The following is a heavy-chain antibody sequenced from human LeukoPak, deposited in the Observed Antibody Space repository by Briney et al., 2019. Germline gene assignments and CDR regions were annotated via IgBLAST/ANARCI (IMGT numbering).Heavy chain of an antibody. V-gene: IGHV1-8*02. J-gene: IGHJ4*02. Sequence: GASVKVSCKASGYIFTDYYMHWVRQAPGQELEWMGWMNPNSGNTGYAQKFQGRVTMTRNTSISTAYMELSSLRSEDTAVYYCARGLSSRPYWGQGTLVTVSS. CDR2: MNPNSGNT. D-gene: IGHD6-13*01. CDR3: ARGLSSRPY. CDR1: GYIFTDYY.